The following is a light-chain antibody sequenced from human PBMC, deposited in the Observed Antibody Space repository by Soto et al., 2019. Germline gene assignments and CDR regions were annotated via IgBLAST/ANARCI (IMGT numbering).Light chain of an antibody. CDR2: AVL. Sequence: DIQMTQSPSSLSASVGDSVTITCRASQNIITYSNWYQQKPGKDPKLLLYAVLSLQSGAPSRFRVSGSGTDFTLTISSLQAEDFATYFCQPSYKFPRTFGQGTKLEI. CDR1: QNIITY. V-gene: IGKV1-39*01. J-gene: IGKJ2*01. CDR3: QPSYKFPRT.